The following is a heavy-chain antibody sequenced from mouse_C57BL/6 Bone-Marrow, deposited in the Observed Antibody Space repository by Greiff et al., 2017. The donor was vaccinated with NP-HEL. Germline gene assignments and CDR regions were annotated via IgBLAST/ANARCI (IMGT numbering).Heavy chain of an antibody. V-gene: IGHV5-6*01. J-gene: IGHJ2*01. Sequence: EVKLKESGGDLVKPGASLKLSCAASGFTFSSYGMSWVRQTPDNRLEWVGTISSGGSYTSYPDSVKGRVTITRDKAKTTLYLQMRSLKSEDTAMYYCTRPDYWGQGTTLTVSS. CDR3: TRPDY. CDR1: GFTFSSYG. CDR2: ISSGGSYT.